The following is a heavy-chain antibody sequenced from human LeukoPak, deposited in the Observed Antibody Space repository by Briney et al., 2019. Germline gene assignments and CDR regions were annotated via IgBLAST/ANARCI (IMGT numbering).Heavy chain of an antibody. D-gene: IGHD3-3*01. J-gene: IGHJ6*03. V-gene: IGHV3-30*01. CDR1: GFTFSSYA. Sequence: GGSLRLSCAASGFTFSSYAMHWVRQAPGKGLEWVAVISYDGSNKYYADSVKGRFTISRDNSKNTLYLQMNSLRAEDTAVYYCARSRPPNYDFWSGYYYYYYMDVWGKGTTVTVSS. CDR2: ISYDGSNK. CDR3: ARSRPPNYDFWSGYYYYYYMDV.